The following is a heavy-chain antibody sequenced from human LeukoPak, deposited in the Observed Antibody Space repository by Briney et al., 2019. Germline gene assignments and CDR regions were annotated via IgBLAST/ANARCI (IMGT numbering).Heavy chain of an antibody. CDR2: IYYSGST. Sequence: SETLSLTCTVSGGSISSSSYYWGWIRQPPGKGLEGIGSIYYSGSTYYYPSLKSRVIISIDTSKDQLFLQMTSVTAADTAFYFCVRSARYRPGRHTGDFAFRGLGTLASVPS. J-gene: IGHJ4*02. CDR1: GGSISSSSYY. CDR3: VRSARYRPGRHTGDFAF. V-gene: IGHV4-39*07. D-gene: IGHD5-18*01.